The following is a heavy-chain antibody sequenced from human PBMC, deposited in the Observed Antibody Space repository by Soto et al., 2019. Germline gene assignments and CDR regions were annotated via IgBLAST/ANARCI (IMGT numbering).Heavy chain of an antibody. J-gene: IGHJ4*02. CDR3: STGNWRSRY. D-gene: IGHD1-20*01. CDR2: INHSGST. V-gene: IGHV4-34*01. Sequence: QVQLQQWGAGLLKPSETLSLTCAVYGGSFSGYYWHWIRQPPGKGLEWIGEINHSGSTNYNPSLQSRVTISADTSKNQVSLKLSSVTAADTAVYYCSTGNWRSRYWDQGTLVTVSS. CDR1: GGSFSGYY.